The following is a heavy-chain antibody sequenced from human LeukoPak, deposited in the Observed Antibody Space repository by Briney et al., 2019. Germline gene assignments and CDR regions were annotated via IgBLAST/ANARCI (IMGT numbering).Heavy chain of an antibody. CDR1: GGSISSSSYY. J-gene: IGHJ4*02. CDR3: ARDFAEAVAGQFDY. D-gene: IGHD6-19*01. Sequence: PSETLSLTCTVSGGSISSSSYYWRWIRQPPGKGLEWIGSIYYSGSTYYNPSLKSRVTISVDTSKNQFSLKLSSVTAADTAVYYCARDFAEAVAGQFDYWGQGTLVTVSS. CDR2: IYYSGST. V-gene: IGHV4-39*07.